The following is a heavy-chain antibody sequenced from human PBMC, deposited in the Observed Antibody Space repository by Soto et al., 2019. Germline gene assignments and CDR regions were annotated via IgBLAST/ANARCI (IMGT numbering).Heavy chain of an antibody. Sequence: PSETLSLTCAVYGGSFSGYYWSWIRQPPGKGLEWIGEINHSGSTNYNPSLKSRVTISVDTSKNQFSLKLSSVTAADTAVYYCARGQVVVAANASDIWGQGTMVTVSS. V-gene: IGHV4-34*01. J-gene: IGHJ3*02. CDR3: ARGQVVVAANASDI. CDR1: GGSFSGYY. D-gene: IGHD2-15*01. CDR2: INHSGST.